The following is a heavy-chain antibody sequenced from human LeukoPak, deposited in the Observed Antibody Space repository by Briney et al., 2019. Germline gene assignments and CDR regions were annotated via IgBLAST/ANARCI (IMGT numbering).Heavy chain of an antibody. Sequence: SETLSLTCTVSGGSISSYYWGWIRQPPGKGLEWSGYIYCSGSTNYNPSLKSRVTISVDTSKNQFSLKLSSVTAADTAVYYCARERGRRAAVADYRYFDLWGRGTLVTVSS. D-gene: IGHD6-19*01. CDR1: GGSISSYY. CDR2: IYCSGST. V-gene: IGHV4-59*01. J-gene: IGHJ2*01. CDR3: ARERGRRAAVADYRYFDL.